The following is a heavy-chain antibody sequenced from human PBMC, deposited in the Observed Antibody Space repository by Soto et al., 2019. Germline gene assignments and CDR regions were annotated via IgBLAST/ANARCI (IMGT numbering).Heavy chain of an antibody. V-gene: IGHV3-20*01. D-gene: IGHD4-4*01. Sequence: GGSLRLSCAASGFTFDDYGMSWVRQAPGKGLEWVSGINWNGGSTGYADSVKGRFTISRDNAKNSLYLQMHSLRAEDTALYHCARVGYSNYYYYYYYMDVWGKGTTVTVSS. CDR2: INWNGGST. CDR1: GFTFDDYG. J-gene: IGHJ6*03. CDR3: ARVGYSNYYYYYYYMDV.